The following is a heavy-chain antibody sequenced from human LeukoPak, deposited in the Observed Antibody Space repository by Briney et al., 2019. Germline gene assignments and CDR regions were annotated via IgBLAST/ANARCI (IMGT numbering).Heavy chain of an antibody. CDR1: GDSISSGDFY. J-gene: IGHJ4*02. Sequence: SQTLSLTCTVSGDSISSGDFYWSWIRQPPGEGLEWIGNIYYSGTTYYNPSLRRRVAISIDTSKNQFSLKVTSVTAADTAVYYCARGPGYCGHDYNFDYWGQGTLVTVSS. CDR3: ARGPGYCGHDYNFDY. D-gene: IGHD5-12*01. CDR2: IYYSGTT. V-gene: IGHV4-30-4*01.